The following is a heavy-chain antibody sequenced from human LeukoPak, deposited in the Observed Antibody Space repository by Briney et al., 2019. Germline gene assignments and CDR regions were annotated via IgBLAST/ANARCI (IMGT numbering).Heavy chain of an antibody. CDR1: GFTFSDYY. V-gene: IGHV3-11*05. CDR3: TRERLGELSYHDY. Sequence: GGSLRLSCAASGFTFSDYYMSWIRQAPGKGLEWVSYISSSSSYINYADSVKGRFTISRDNAKNSLYLQMNRLRADDTAVYYCTRERLGELSYHDYWGQGTLVTVSS. J-gene: IGHJ4*02. CDR2: ISSSSSYI. D-gene: IGHD3-16*02.